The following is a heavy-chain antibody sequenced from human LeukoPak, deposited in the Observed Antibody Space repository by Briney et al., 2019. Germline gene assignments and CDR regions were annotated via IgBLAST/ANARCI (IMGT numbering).Heavy chain of an antibody. CDR3: ARPKYSSSLYHPFFDY. CDR2: INPNSGGT. CDR1: GYTFTGHY. J-gene: IGHJ4*02. Sequence: ASVKVSCKASGYTFTGHYMHWVRQAPGQGLEWMGWINPNSGGTNYAQKFQGRVTMTRDTSISTAYMQLSRLRSDDTAVYYCARPKYSSSLYHPFFDYWGQGTLVTVSS. D-gene: IGHD6-13*01. V-gene: IGHV1-2*02.